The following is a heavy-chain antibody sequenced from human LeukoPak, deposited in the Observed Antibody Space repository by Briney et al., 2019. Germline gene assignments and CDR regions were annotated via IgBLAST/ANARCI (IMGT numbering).Heavy chain of an antibody. CDR3: AKQWLVGI. D-gene: IGHD6-19*01. J-gene: IGHJ4*02. Sequence: GGPLRLSCAASGFTFSDHAMNWVRQAPGKGLEWVSSLSETGETTDYADSVKGRFTISRDNSKNTVYLQMNNLRVDDTAVYYCAKQWLVGIWGQGTLVTVSS. V-gene: IGHV3-23*01. CDR2: LSETGETT. CDR1: GFTFSDHA.